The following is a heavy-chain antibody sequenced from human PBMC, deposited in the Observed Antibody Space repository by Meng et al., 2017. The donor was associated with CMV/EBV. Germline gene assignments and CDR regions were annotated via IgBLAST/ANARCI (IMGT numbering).Heavy chain of an antibody. V-gene: IGHV2-5*02. CDR1: GIALSSSVVG. Sequence: HITVEVTGPSPVQTTPTIPVTCAFTGIALSSSVVGVGWSRQATVKALEWLALIYWDDDKRYSPSLKSRSTITKDNSKNQVVITMTNMDPVDTATYYCAHLDTAKLHFDYWGQGTLVTVSS. J-gene: IGHJ4*02. D-gene: IGHD5-18*01. CDR2: IYWDDDK. CDR3: AHLDTAKLHFDY.